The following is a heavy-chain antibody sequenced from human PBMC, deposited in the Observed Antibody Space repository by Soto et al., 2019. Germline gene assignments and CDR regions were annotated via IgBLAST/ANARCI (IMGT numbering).Heavy chain of an antibody. CDR3: TKIGGGCRGSSCGMDV. CDR2: IIPNFGTA. J-gene: IGHJ6*02. V-gene: IGHV1-69*06. D-gene: IGHD2-2*01. Sequence: QVQLVQSGAGVKKPGSSAKVSCQASGGSFRRDGINWVRQAPGQGLEWMGGIIPNFGTANYAQKFRGRVTISADKSTSTVYMELRSLRSEDTAVYYWTKIGGGCRGSSCGMDVWGQGTTVIVSS. CDR1: GGSFRRDG.